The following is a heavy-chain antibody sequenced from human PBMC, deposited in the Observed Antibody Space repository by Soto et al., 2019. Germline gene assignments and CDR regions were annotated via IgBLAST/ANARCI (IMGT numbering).Heavy chain of an antibody. D-gene: IGHD3-10*01. CDR2: IYYSGST. Sequence: SETLSLTCTVSGGSISSGGYYWSWIRQHPGKGLELIGYIYYSGSTYYNPSLKSRVTISVDTSKNQFSLKLSSATAADTAVYYCARDLGGSGSYGMDDWGQGTTVTVSS. CDR3: ARDLGGSGSYGMDD. V-gene: IGHV4-31*03. J-gene: IGHJ6*02. CDR1: GGSISSGGYY.